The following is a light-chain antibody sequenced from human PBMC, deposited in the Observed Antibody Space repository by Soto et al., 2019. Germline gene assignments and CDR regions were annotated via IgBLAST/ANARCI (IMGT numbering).Light chain of an antibody. CDR2: DAS. J-gene: IGKJ4*01. V-gene: IGKV1-5*01. Sequence: DIQMTQSPSTLSASVGDRVTITCRASQSVIRWLAWYQQKPGKAPKLLIHDASSLESGVPSRFSGSGAGTEFSLTIFSLQPDDFATYYCQQYDTYPLTFGGGTKVDIK. CDR1: QSVIRW. CDR3: QQYDTYPLT.